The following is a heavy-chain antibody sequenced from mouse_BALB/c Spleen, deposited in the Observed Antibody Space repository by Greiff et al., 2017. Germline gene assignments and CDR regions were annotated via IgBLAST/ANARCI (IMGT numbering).Heavy chain of an antibody. CDR1: GYTFTSYW. CDR3: ARDGPTPYAMDY. D-gene: IGHD1-1*01. Sequence: QVQLKESGAELAKPGASVKMSCKASGYTFTSYWMHWVKQRPGQGLEWIGYINPSTGYTEYNQKFKDKATLTADKSSSTAYMQLSSLTSEDSAVYYCARDGPTPYAMDYWGQGTSVTVSS. J-gene: IGHJ4*01. V-gene: IGHV1-7*01. CDR2: INPSTGYT.